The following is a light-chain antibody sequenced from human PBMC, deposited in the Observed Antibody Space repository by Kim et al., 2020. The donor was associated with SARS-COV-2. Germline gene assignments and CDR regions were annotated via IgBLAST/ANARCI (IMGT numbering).Light chain of an antibody. J-gene: IGLJ2*01. CDR3: QAWDSSTVV. CDR1: KLGDKY. CDR2: QDS. Sequence: SESQGQEASITCSGDKLGDKYACWYQQKPGQSPVLVIYQDSKRHSGIPERFAGSNSGNTATLTISGTQAMDEADYYCQAWDSSTVVFGGGTKLTV. V-gene: IGLV3-1*01.